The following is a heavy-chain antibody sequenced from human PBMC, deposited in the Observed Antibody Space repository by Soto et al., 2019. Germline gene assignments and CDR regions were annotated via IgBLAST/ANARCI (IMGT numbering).Heavy chain of an antibody. D-gene: IGHD4-17*01. V-gene: IGHV3-48*01. Sequence: EVQLVESGGGLVQPGGSLRLSCAASGFTFSSYSMNWVRQAPGKGLEWVSDISSSSSSIYYADSVKGRFTISRDNAKNTLCLQMNSLSAEDTAVYYCARWDYGYDYWGQGTLVTVSS. J-gene: IGHJ4*02. CDR3: ARWDYGYDY. CDR1: GFTFSSYS. CDR2: ISSSSSSI.